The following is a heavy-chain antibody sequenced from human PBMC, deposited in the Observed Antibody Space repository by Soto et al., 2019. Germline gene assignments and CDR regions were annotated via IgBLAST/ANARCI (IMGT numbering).Heavy chain of an antibody. CDR1: GGTFSSYA. CDR3: ATNQYRYYYDSSGYYPFYY. J-gene: IGHJ4*02. CDR2: IIPIFGTA. Sequence: QVQLVQSGAEVKKPGSSVKVSCKASGGTFSSYAISWVRQAPGQGLEWMGGIIPIFGTANYAQKFQGRVTITVDKSRSTAYMELSSLRSEDTAVYYCATNQYRYYYDSSGYYPFYYWGQGTLVTVSS. V-gene: IGHV1-69*06. D-gene: IGHD3-22*01.